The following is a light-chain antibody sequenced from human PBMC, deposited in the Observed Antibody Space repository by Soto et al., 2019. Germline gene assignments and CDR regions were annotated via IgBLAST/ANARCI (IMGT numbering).Light chain of an antibody. CDR1: QSVSSSY. CDR2: GSS. CDR3: QHCGSSPVT. J-gene: IGKJ2*01. Sequence: EIVLTQSPGTLSLSPGERATLSCRASQSVSSSYLAWYQQKPGQAPRLFIYGSSSRATGIPDRFSGSGSGTDFTLTISRLEPEDFAVYHCQHCGSSPVTFGQGTRLEIK. V-gene: IGKV3-20*01.